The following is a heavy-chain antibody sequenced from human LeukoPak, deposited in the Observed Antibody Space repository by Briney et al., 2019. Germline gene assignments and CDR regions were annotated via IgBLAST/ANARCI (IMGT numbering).Heavy chain of an antibody. CDR2: ISPNSGGT. V-gene: IGHV1-2*02. CDR1: GYTFTGYY. J-gene: IGHJ4*02. CDR3: ARGNWNFDSHFDY. D-gene: IGHD1-7*01. Sequence: ASVKVSCKASGYTFTGYYMHWVRQATGQRLEWRGWISPNSGGTNYAQKFQGRVTMTRDTSISTAYMELSRLRSDDTAVYYCARGNWNFDSHFDYWGQGTLVTDSS.